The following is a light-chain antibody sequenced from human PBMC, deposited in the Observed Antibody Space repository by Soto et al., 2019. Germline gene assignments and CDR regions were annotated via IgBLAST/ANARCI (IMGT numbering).Light chain of an antibody. CDR2: DVS. CDR1: QSVSSAY. CDR3: QQYNSYSIT. J-gene: IGKJ5*01. V-gene: IGKV3-20*01. Sequence: EIVLTQSPGTLSLSPGERATLSCRASQSVSSAYLAWYQQKPGQAPRLLIYDVSSRATGIPDRFSGSGSGTDFTLTVSSLQPDDFATYYCQQYNSYSITFGQGTRLEIK.